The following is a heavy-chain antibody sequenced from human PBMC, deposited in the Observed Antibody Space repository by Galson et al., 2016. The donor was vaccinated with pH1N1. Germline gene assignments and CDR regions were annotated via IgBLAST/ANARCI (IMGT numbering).Heavy chain of an antibody. Sequence: SLRLSCAASGFTFSNYAMNWVRQAPGKGLEWVSATSGSGGTTYFADSVRGRFTVSRDHSKNTLYLQMSSLRAEDTGVYYCAKDLCSGASCYTVWEVRDFDYWGPGTLVTVSS. J-gene: IGHJ4*02. CDR3: AKDLCSGASCYTVWEVRDFDY. V-gene: IGHV3-23*01. CDR1: GFTFSNYA. CDR2: TSGSGGTT. D-gene: IGHD2-2*02.